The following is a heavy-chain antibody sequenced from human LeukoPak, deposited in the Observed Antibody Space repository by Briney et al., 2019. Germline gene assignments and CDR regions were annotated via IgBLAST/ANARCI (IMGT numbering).Heavy chain of an antibody. V-gene: IGHV1-69*05. CDR2: IIPIFGTA. CDR3: ARSPIPAAISFDWFDP. J-gene: IGHJ5*02. CDR1: GGTFSSYA. D-gene: IGHD2-2*01. Sequence: ASVKVSCKASGGTFSSYAISWVRQAPGQGLEWMGGIIPIFGTANYAQKFQGRVTITTGESTSTAYMELSSLRSEDTAVYYCARSPIPAAISFDWFDPWGQGTLVTVSS.